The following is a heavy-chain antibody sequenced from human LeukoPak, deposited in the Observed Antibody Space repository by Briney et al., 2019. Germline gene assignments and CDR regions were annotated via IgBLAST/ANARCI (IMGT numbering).Heavy chain of an antibody. Sequence: GSLRLSFAASGFTFSSYSMNWVRQAPGKGLEWVSYISSSSSTIYYADSVKGRFTISRDNSKNTLYLQMNSLRAEDTAVYYCAKDILLRIVVVPAAISFDYWGQGTLVTVSS. CDR1: GFTFSSYS. CDR3: AKDILLRIVVVPAAISFDY. CDR2: ISSSSSTI. V-gene: IGHV3-48*01. D-gene: IGHD2-2*01. J-gene: IGHJ4*02.